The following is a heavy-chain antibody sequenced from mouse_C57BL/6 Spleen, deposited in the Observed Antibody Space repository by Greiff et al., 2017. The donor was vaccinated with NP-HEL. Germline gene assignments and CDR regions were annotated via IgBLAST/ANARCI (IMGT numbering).Heavy chain of an antibody. Sequence: VQLQQSGPELVKPGASVKMSCKASGYTFTDYYMHWVKQKPGKGLEWIGEIYPGSGNIYYNEKFKGKATLTADKSSSTAYMEHRSLTSEDSAVYFCARSGTQVVPLNFDYWGQGTTLTVSS. J-gene: IGHJ2*01. V-gene: IGHV1-83*01. CDR1: YTFTDYYM. CDR3: RSGTQVVPLNFDY. CDR2: YPGSGNIY. D-gene: IGHD6-2*01.